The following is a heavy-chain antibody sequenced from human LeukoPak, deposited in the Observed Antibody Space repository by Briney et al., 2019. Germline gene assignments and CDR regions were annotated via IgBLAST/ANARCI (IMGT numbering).Heavy chain of an antibody. CDR3: ATTERWLQFA. CDR2: VDPEDGET. CDR1: GYTFTGYY. Sequence: ASVKVSCKASGYTFTGYYMHWVQQAPGKGLEWMGLVDPEDGETIYAEKFQGRVTITADTSTDTAYMELSSLRSEDTAVYYCATTERWLQFAWGQGTLVTVSS. J-gene: IGHJ5*02. D-gene: IGHD5-24*01. V-gene: IGHV1-69-2*01.